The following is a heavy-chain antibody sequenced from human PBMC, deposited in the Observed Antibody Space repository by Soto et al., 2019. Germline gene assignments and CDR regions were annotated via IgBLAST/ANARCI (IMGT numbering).Heavy chain of an antibody. CDR3: ARDSTLAY. Sequence: ASVKVSCKASGYTFTSFYMHWVRQAPGQGLEWMGIINPSGGGTAYTQKFQGRVTMTRDTSTSTVYMELSSLRSEDTAVYYCARDSTLAYWGQGTLVTVSS. CDR2: INPSGGGT. J-gene: IGHJ4*02. V-gene: IGHV1-46*01. CDR1: GYTFTSFY.